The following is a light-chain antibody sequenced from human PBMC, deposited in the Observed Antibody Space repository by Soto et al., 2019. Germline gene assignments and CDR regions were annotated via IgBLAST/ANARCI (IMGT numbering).Light chain of an antibody. Sequence: EIVLTQSPGTLSLSPGERATLSCRASQSVSRTYLAWYQQKPVQAPRLLIYATSSRATGIPDRFSGSGSGTDFTLTISRLEPEDFATYYCQQYDTSSRTFGQGTKVDIK. CDR3: QQYDTSSRT. J-gene: IGKJ1*01. CDR2: ATS. V-gene: IGKV3-20*01. CDR1: QSVSRTY.